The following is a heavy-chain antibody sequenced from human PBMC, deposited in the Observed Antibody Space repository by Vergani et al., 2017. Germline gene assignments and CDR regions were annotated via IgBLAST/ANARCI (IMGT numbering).Heavy chain of an antibody. J-gene: IGHJ6*02. Sequence: QVQLVESGGGLVKPGGSLRLSCAASGFTFSDYYMSWIRQAPGKGLEWVSYISSSSSYTNYADSVKGRFTISRDNAKNSLYLQMNSLRAEDTAVYYCASLNGYCSSTSGQRGYYYYGMDVWGQGTTVTVSS. CDR3: ASLNGYCSSTSGQRGYYYYGMDV. CDR1: GFTFSDYY. D-gene: IGHD2-2*03. V-gene: IGHV3-11*05. CDR2: ISSSSSYT.